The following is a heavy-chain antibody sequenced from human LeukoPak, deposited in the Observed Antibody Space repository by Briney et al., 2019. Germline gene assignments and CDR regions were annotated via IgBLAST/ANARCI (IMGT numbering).Heavy chain of an antibody. Sequence: SETLSLTCAVYGGSFSGYYWSWIRQPPGKGLEWIGEINNSGSTNYNPSLKSRVTISVDTSKNQFSLKLSSVTAADTAVYYCARVLFDYPSTPPHYYYMDVWGKGTTVTVSS. CDR3: ARVLFDYPSTPPHYYYMDV. V-gene: IGHV4-34*01. CDR2: INNSGST. D-gene: IGHD3-9*01. CDR1: GGSFSGYY. J-gene: IGHJ6*03.